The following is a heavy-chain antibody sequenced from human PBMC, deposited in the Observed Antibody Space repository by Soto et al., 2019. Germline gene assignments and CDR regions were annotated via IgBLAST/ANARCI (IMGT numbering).Heavy chain of an antibody. Sequence: GESLKLSCKGSGYSFTSYWIDWVRQMPGKGLEWMGIIYPGDSDTRYSPSFQGQVTISADKSISTAYLQWSSLKASDTAMYYCARSVLLWCGEGSDYYYYGMDVWGQGTTVTVSS. CDR1: GYSFTSYW. D-gene: IGHD3-10*01. J-gene: IGHJ6*02. CDR3: ARSVLLWCGEGSDYYYYGMDV. CDR2: IYPGDSDT. V-gene: IGHV5-51*01.